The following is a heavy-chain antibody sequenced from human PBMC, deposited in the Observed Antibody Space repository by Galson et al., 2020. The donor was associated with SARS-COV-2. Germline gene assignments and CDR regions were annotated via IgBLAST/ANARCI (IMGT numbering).Heavy chain of an antibody. V-gene: IGHV4-59*01. D-gene: IGHD6-19*01. CDR2: IYYSGST. CDR3: ARAGGSGWTFDY. J-gene: IGHJ4*02. Sequence: ASETLSLTCTVSGGSISSYYWSWIRQPPGKGLEWIGYIYYSGSTNYNPSLKSRVTISVDTSKKQLSLKLSSVTAADTAVYYCARAGGSGWTFDYWGQGTLVTVSS. CDR1: GGSISSYY.